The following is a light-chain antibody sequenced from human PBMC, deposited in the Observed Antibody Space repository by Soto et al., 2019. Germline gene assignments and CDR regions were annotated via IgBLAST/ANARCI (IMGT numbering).Light chain of an antibody. V-gene: IGLV2-8*01. CDR2: DVS. CDR1: STDVGGYNY. Sequence: QSVLTQPPSASGSPGQSVTISCTGTSTDVGGYNYVSWYQQHPGKAPKLMIFDVSKRPSGVPDRFSAFKSGNAASLTVSGLQAEDDADYYCSSYAGSNNPYVFGSGTKVTVL. CDR3: SSYAGSNNPYV. J-gene: IGLJ1*01.